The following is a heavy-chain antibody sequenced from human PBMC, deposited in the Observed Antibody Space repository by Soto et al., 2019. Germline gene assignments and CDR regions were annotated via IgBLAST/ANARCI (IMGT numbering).Heavy chain of an antibody. D-gene: IGHD3-3*01. CDR3: ARVGRITIFGVVTNFDY. CDR2: INAGNGNT. Sequence: ASVKVSCKASGYTFTRYAMHWVRQAPGQRLEWMGWINAGNGNTKYSQKFQGRVTITRDTSASTAYMELSSLRSEDTAVYYCARVGRITIFGVVTNFDYWGQGTLVTVSS. CDR1: GYTFTRYA. V-gene: IGHV1-3*01. J-gene: IGHJ4*02.